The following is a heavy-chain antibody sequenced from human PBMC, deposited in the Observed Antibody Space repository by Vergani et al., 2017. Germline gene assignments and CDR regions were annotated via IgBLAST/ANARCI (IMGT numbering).Heavy chain of an antibody. CDR1: GGSISSGSYY. Sequence: QVQLQESGPGLVKPSQTLSLTCTVSGGSISSGSYYWSWIRQPAGKGLEWIGRIYTSGSTNYNPSLKSRVTISVDTSKNQFSLKLSSVTAADTAVYYCARSYGSGSYPFDYWGQGTLVTVSS. CDR2: IYTSGST. J-gene: IGHJ4*02. CDR3: ARSYGSGSYPFDY. D-gene: IGHD3-10*01. V-gene: IGHV4-61*02.